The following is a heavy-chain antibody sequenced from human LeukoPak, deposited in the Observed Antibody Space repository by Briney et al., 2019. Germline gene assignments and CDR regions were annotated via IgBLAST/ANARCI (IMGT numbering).Heavy chain of an antibody. D-gene: IGHD2-15*01. CDR3: ARVVVVAATGNFDY. CDR1: GGSISSGGYY. CDR2: IYYSGSI. V-gene: IGHV4-31*03. Sequence: PSETLSLTCTVSGGSISSGGYYWSWIRQHPGKGLEWIGYIYYSGSIYYNPSLKSRVTISVDTSKNQFSLKLSSVTAADTAVYYCARVVVVAATGNFDYWGQGTLVTVSS. J-gene: IGHJ4*02.